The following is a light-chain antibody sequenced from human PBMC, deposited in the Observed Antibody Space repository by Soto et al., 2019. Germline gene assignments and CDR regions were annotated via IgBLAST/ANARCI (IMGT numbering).Light chain of an antibody. CDR3: QQYTSSPRA. J-gene: IGKJ1*01. CDR1: QTISSTF. V-gene: IGKV3-20*01. Sequence: EIVLTQSPGTLSLSPGESATLSCRASQTISSTFVAWYQQKPGQAPRLLIYAASSRATGIPARFSGSGSGTDYTLTTSRLEPEDFALYYCQQYTSSPRAFGQGTK. CDR2: AAS.